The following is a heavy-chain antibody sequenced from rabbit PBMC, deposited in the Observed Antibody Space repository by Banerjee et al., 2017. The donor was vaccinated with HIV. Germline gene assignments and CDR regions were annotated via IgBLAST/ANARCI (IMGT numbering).Heavy chain of an antibody. J-gene: IGHJ4*01. CDR2: IDAGSSGST. CDR1: GFSFSNKYV. Sequence: TCTASGFSFSNKYVMCWVRQAPGKGLEWIGCIDAGSSGSTYYASWAKGRFTISKTSSTTVTLQMTSLTAADTATYFCARDDAGVVGYDWDLWRHVTLVPGS. CDR3: ARDDAGVVGYDWDL. V-gene: IGHV1S40*01. D-gene: IGHD4-2*01.